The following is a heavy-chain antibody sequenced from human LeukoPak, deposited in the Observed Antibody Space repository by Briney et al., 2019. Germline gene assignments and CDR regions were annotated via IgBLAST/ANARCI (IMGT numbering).Heavy chain of an antibody. V-gene: IGHV1-69*05. CDR3: ARAYYYGSGERIDAFDI. D-gene: IGHD3-10*01. Sequence: SVKVSCKASGGTFISYAISWVRQAPGQGREWMGGIIPIFGTANYAQKFQGRVTITTDESTSTTYMELSSLRSEDTAVYYCARAYYYGSGERIDAFDIWGQGTMVTVSS. J-gene: IGHJ3*02. CDR2: IIPIFGTA. CDR1: GGTFISYA.